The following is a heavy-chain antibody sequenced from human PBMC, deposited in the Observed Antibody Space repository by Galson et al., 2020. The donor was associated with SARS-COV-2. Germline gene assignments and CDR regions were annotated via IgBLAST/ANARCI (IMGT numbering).Heavy chain of an antibody. CDR1: GYTLTELS. CDR3: ATDPARWLQCSM. Sequence: ASDKVSCQVSGYTLTELSMHWVRQAPGKGLEWMGGFYPEDGETIYAQKLQRRDTMTEDTSTDTAYMELSSLRSEDTAVYYCATDPARWLQCSMWGQGTLGTVSS. CDR2: FYPEDGET. J-gene: IGHJ4*02. D-gene: IGHD5-18*01. V-gene: IGHV1-24*01.